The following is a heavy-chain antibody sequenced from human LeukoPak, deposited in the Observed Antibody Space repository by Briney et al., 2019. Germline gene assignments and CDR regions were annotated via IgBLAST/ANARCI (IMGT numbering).Heavy chain of an antibody. CDR3: ASPPTYYYDSSGLGLGY. D-gene: IGHD3-22*01. Sequence: GGSLRLSCAASGFTFSSYAMHWVRQAPGKGLEWVAVKSYDGSNKYYADSVKGRFTISRDNSKNTLYLQMNSLRAEDTAVYYCASPPTYYYDSSGLGLGYWGQGTLVTVSS. CDR2: KSYDGSNK. V-gene: IGHV3-30-3*01. J-gene: IGHJ4*02. CDR1: GFTFSSYA.